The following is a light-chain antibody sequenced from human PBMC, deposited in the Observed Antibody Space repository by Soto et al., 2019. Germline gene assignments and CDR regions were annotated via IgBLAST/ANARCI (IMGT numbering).Light chain of an antibody. J-gene: IGKJ3*01. CDR1: QSVSSSY. CDR3: QQYGSSLTT. Sequence: EIVLTQSPGTLSLSPGERATLSCRASQSVSSSYLAWYQQKPGQAPRLLIYGASSRATGIPDRFSGSGSGTDLTLTTSRLEPEEFAVYYCQQYGSSLTTCGPGTKVDIK. CDR2: GAS. V-gene: IGKV3-20*01.